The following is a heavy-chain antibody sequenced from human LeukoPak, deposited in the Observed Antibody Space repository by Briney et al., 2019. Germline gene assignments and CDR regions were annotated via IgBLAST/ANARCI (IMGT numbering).Heavy chain of an antibody. CDR1: GFTVSSNY. J-gene: IGHJ3*02. Sequence: GGSLRLSCAASGFTVSSNYMSWVRQAREKGLEWVSVIYTGGSTYYADSVKGRFTISRDNSKNTLYLQMNSLRAEDTAVFYCARSKRGGAFDIWGQGTMVTVSS. V-gene: IGHV3-66*01. CDR2: IYTGGST. CDR3: ARSKRGGAFDI. D-gene: IGHD1-1*01.